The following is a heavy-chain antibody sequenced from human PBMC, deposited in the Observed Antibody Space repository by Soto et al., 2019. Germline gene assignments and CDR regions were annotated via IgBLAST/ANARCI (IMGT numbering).Heavy chain of an antibody. V-gene: IGHV1-8*01. CDR2: MNPNSGNT. Sequence: DSGKVSCTASGYPFTSYEINWVRHATGQGLEWMGWMNPNSGNTGYAQKFQGRVTMTRNTSISTAYMELSSLRSEDTAVYYCARTLSVYNVDYWGQGTLFTVSS. D-gene: IGHD1-1*01. J-gene: IGHJ4*02. CDR3: ARTLSVYNVDY. CDR1: GYPFTSYE.